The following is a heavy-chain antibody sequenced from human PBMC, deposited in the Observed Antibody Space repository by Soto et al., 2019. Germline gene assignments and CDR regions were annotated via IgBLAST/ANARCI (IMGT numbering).Heavy chain of an antibody. Sequence: GGSLRLSCAASGFTFSSYSMNWVRQAPGKGLEWVSSISSSSSYIYYADSVKGRFTISRDNAKNSLYLQTNSLRAEDTAVYYCARDLDYDILTGYYSYYYYGMDVWGQGTTVTVSS. V-gene: IGHV3-21*01. CDR2: ISSSSSYI. CDR1: GFTFSSYS. CDR3: ARDLDYDILTGYYSYYYYGMDV. D-gene: IGHD3-9*01. J-gene: IGHJ6*02.